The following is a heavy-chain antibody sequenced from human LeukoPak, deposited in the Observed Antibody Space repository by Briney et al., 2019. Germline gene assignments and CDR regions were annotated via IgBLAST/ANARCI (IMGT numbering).Heavy chain of an antibody. CDR3: ARDRGLVAAPTDV. CDR2: ISSSGNTK. J-gene: IGHJ6*04. D-gene: IGHD6-6*01. CDR1: GFTFSSYE. V-gene: IGHV3-48*03. Sequence: GGSLRLSCAASGFTFSSYEMNWVRQAPGKGLEWVAYISSSGNTKNYADSVKGRFTISRDNAKNSLYLQMNSLRAEDTAVYYCARDRGLVAAPTDVWGKGTTVTVSS.